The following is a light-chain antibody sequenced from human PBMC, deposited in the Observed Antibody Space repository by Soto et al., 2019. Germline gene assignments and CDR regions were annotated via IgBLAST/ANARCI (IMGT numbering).Light chain of an antibody. V-gene: IGLV3-21*02. CDR1: NIGSRS. CDR3: QVCDSSNDHYV. CDR2: NDG. Sequence: SYELTQPPSLSVAPGQTAGITCGGNNIGSRSVHWYQQNQGQAPVLVVHNDGARPSGIPERFSGSNSGNTATLTISRVEAGYEADYYCQVCDSSNDHYVFGTGTKLTVL. J-gene: IGLJ1*01.